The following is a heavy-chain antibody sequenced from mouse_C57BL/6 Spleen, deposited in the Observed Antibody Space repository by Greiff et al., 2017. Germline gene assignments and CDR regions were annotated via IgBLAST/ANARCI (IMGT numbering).Heavy chain of an antibody. CDR3: ARGIYDGYDYLDY. Sequence: QVQLQQPGPELVKPGASVKLSCTASGYTFTSYWMHWVKQRPGQGLEWIGNINPSTGGTNYNEKFKSKATLTVDKSSSTAYMQLSSLTSEDAAVYYCARGIYDGYDYLDYWGQGTTLTVSS. D-gene: IGHD2-2*01. CDR2: INPSTGGT. V-gene: IGHV1-53*01. CDR1: GYTFTSYW. J-gene: IGHJ2*01.